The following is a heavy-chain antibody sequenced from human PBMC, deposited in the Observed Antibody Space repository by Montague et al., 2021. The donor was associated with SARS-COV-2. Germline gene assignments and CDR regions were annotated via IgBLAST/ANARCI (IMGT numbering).Heavy chain of an antibody. Sequence: ETLSLTCAVYGGSLSGYYWSWIRQPPEKGLEWIGEINHSANTKYNPSLKSPVTISIDTSKNQFSLKMTSVTAADTATYYCASGIYPSGSYYNRYYYGLNIWGPETTVIVSS. V-gene: IGHV4-34*01. J-gene: IGHJ6*02. CDR2: INHSANT. CDR3: ASGIYPSGSYYNRYYYGLNI. D-gene: IGHD3-10*01. CDR1: GGSLSGYY.